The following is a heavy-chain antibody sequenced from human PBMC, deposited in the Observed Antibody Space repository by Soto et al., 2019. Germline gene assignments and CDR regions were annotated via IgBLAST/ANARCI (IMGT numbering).Heavy chain of an antibody. D-gene: IGHD1-26*01. CDR1: GFTFSSYE. CDR3: ARERWELQYFDY. CDR2: ISSSGSTI. Sequence: VGSLRLSCAASGFTFSSYEMNWVRQAPGKGLEWVSYISSSGSTIYYADSVKGRFTISRDNAKNSLYLQMNSLRAEDTAVYYCARERWELQYFDYWGQGTLVTVSS. J-gene: IGHJ4*02. V-gene: IGHV3-48*03.